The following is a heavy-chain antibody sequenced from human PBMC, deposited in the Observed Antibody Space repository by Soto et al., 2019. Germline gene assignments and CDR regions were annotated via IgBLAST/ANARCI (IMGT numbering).Heavy chain of an antibody. V-gene: IGHV3-21*01. CDR3: ARVVYYDNSAYGL. CDR2: ISSSSSYI. Sequence: GGSLRLSCAASGFTFSNYNMNWVRQAPGKGLEWVSSISSSSSYICYADSVKGRFTISRDNAKNSLYLQMNSLRAEDTAVYYCARVVYYDNSAYGLWGQGTLVTVSS. CDR1: GFTFSNYN. D-gene: IGHD3-22*01. J-gene: IGHJ4*03.